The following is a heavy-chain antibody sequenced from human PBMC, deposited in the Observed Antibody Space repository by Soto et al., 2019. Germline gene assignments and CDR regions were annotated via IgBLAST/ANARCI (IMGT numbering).Heavy chain of an antibody. D-gene: IGHD6-25*01. Sequence: EVQLVESGGGLVQPGGSLRLSCATSGFTFGDYWMSWVRQAPGKRLEWVANTKQDESEKYYVGSVRGRFTISRDNAKNSQYPEYNCLRAEDAVVYFCVREGDSGCFTCGQGTLVTVSS. CDR2: TKQDESEK. CDR1: GFTFGDYW. V-gene: IGHV3-7*01. J-gene: IGHJ5*02. CDR3: VREGDSGCFT.